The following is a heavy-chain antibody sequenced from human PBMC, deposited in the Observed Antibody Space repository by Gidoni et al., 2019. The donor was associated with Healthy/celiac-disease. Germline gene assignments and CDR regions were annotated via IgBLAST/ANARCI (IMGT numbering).Heavy chain of an antibody. Sequence: QVQLQESGPGLVTPSQTLSLTCTVSGSSISSGDYSWSWIRQPPGKGLEWIGYIYYSGSTYYNPSLKSRVTISVDTSKNQFSLKLSSVTAADTAVYYCAVGTGDYYYYYMDVWGKGTTVTVSS. CDR2: IYYSGST. CDR3: AVGTGDYYYYYMDV. J-gene: IGHJ6*03. V-gene: IGHV4-30-4*01. D-gene: IGHD3-10*01. CDR1: GSSISSGDYS.